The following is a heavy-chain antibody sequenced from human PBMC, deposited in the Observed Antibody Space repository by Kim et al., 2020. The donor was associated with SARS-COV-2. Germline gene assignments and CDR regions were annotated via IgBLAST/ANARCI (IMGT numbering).Heavy chain of an antibody. D-gene: IGHD3-10*01. J-gene: IGHJ4*02. CDR2: IKQDGSEK. CDR3: AREGGTMVRGVIPFDY. Sequence: GGSLRLSCAASGFTFSSYWMSWVRQAPGKGLEWVANIKQDGSEKYYVDSVKGRFTISRDNAKNSLYLQMNSLRAEDTAVYYCAREGGTMVRGVIPFDYWGQGTLVTVSS. CDR1: GFTFSSYW. V-gene: IGHV3-7*03.